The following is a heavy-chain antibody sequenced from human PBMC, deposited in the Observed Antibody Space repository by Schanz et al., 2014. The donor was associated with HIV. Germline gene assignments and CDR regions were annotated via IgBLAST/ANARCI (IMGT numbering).Heavy chain of an antibody. CDR2: IWYDGSYK. CDR1: GFTFSNFA. CDR3: ARDLYGVPY. J-gene: IGHJ4*02. Sequence: VQLVESGGGLVQPGGSLRLSCAASGFTFSNFAMHWVRQAPGKGLEWAAVIWYDGSYKYYADSVKGRFTISRDNAKNSLYLQMNSLRDEDTAVYYCARDLYGVPYWGQGTLVTVSS. D-gene: IGHD4-17*01. V-gene: IGHV3-33*01.